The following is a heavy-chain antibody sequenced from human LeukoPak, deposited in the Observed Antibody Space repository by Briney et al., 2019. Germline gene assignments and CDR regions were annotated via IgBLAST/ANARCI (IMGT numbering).Heavy chain of an antibody. J-gene: IGHJ4*02. D-gene: IGHD1-26*01. CDR1: GYTLTGYY. Sequence: ASVKVSCKASGYTLTGYYMHWVRQAPGQGLEWMGWINPNTGGTKYAEKFQGRVTMTRDTSISTAYMELSSLISDDTAVYYCAIPEGVKTTTQIGCWGQGTLVTVSS. CDR2: INPNTGGT. V-gene: IGHV1-2*02. CDR3: AIPEGVKTTTQIGC.